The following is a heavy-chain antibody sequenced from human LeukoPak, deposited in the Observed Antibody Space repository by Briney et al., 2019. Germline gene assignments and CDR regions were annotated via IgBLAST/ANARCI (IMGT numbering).Heavy chain of an antibody. CDR2: IYTSGST. J-gene: IGHJ5*02. CDR1: HYSISSGYY. V-gene: IGHV4-4*07. D-gene: IGHD3-10*01. CDR3: ARDRGQEWFDP. Sequence: SETLSLTCSVSHYSISSGYYWGWIRQPAGKGLEWIGRIYTSGSTNYNPSLKSRVTMSVDTSKKQFSLKLSSVTAADTAVYYCARDRGQEWFDPWGQGTLVTVSS.